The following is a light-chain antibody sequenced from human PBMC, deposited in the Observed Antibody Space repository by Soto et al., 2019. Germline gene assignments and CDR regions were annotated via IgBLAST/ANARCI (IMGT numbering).Light chain of an antibody. CDR3: YSAADNNLWV. Sequence: SYELTQPSSVSVSPGQTARITCSGDVLAKKYARWFQQKPGQAPVLVIYKDDERPSGIPERFSGSSSGTTVTLTISGAQVEDEADYYCYSAADNNLWVFGGGTKVIVL. CDR2: KDD. V-gene: IGLV3-27*01. CDR1: VLAKKY. J-gene: IGLJ3*02.